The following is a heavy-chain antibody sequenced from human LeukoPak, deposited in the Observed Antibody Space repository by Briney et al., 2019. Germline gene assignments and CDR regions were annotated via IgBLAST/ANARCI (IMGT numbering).Heavy chain of an antibody. CDR1: GYTFTGYY. CDR3: ARDPRDTGGSYDS. D-gene: IGHD2-8*02. J-gene: IGHJ5*01. V-gene: IGHV1-2*02. CDR2: INPNSGGT. Sequence: EASVKVSCKASGYTFTGYYMHWVRQAPGQGLEWMGWINPNSGGTNYAQKFQGRVTMTRDTSISTAYMEVSSLKSDDAAVYYCARDPRDTGGSYDSWGQGTLLTVSS.